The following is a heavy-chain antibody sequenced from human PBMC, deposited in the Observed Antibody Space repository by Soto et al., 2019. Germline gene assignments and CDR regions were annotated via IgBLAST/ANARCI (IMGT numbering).Heavy chain of an antibody. V-gene: IGHV4-30-2*01. J-gene: IGHJ4*02. D-gene: IGHD5-18*01. Sequence: SETLSLTCAVSGGSISSGGYSWSWIRQPPGKDLEWIGYIYHSGSTYYNPSLKSRVTKSVDRSKNQFSLKLSAVTAAYTAVYYCARAQETAMANDYWGQGTLVTVSS. CDR2: IYHSGST. CDR1: GGSISSGGYS. CDR3: ARAQETAMANDY.